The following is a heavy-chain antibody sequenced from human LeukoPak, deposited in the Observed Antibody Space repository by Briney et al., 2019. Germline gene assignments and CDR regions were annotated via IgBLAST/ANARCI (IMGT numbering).Heavy chain of an antibody. CDR3: AKNRKSRSSDFDY. D-gene: IGHD6-6*01. CDR2: ISSSSSFI. J-gene: IGHJ4*02. V-gene: IGHV3-21*06. Sequence: GGSLRLSCAASGFTFSIYSLNWVRQAPGKGLEWVSSISSSSSFISYADSVKGRFTISRDNAKNSLYLQMNSLRAEDTAVYYCAKNRKSRSSDFDYWGQGTLVTVSS. CDR1: GFTFSIYS.